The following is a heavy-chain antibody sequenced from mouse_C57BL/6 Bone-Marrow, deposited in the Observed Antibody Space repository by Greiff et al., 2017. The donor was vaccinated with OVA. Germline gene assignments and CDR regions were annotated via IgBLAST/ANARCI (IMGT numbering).Heavy chain of an antibody. Sequence: EVMLLESGGGLVKPGGSLKLSCAASGFTFSSYAMSWVSQTPEKRLEWVATISDGGSYTYYPDNVKGRFTISRDNTKNNLYLQMSHLTTEDTAMYYCARDSDFFYAMDYWGQGTSVTVSS. CDR3: ARDSDFFYAMDY. CDR2: ISDGGSYT. V-gene: IGHV5-4*01. J-gene: IGHJ4*01. CDR1: GFTFSSYA. D-gene: IGHD2-13*01.